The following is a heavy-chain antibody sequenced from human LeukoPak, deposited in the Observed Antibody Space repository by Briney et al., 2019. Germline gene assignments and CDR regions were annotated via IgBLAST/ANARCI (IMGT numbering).Heavy chain of an antibody. CDR2: IYYSGST. D-gene: IGHD3-22*01. CDR1: GGSFSGYY. J-gene: IGHJ3*02. V-gene: IGHV4-31*11. Sequence: SETLSLTCAVYGGSFSGYYWSWIRQHPGKGLEWIGYIYYSGSTYYNPSLKSRVTISVDTSKNQFSLKLSSVTAADTAVYYCARDSYYYDSSGYYNNAFDIWGQGTMVTVSS. CDR3: ARDSYYYDSSGYYNNAFDI.